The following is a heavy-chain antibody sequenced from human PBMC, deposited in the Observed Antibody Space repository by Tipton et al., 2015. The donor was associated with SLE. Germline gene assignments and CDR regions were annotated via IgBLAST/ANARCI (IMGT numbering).Heavy chain of an antibody. CDR2: INHSGST. CDR3: ASRTSYGGNSWGPPNFDY. CDR1: GGSLSGHF. Sequence: TLSLTCAVYGGSLSGHFWSWIRQPPGRGLEWIGDINHSGSTNYNPSLKSRLTISVDTSKNQFSLKLSSVTAADTAVYYCASRTSYGGNSWGPPNFDYWGQGTLVTVSS. J-gene: IGHJ4*02. V-gene: IGHV4-34*01. D-gene: IGHD4-23*01.